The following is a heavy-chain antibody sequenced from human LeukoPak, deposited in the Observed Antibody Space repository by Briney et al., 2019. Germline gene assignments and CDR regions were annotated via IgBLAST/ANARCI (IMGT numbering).Heavy chain of an antibody. Sequence: ASVKVSCKVSGYTLTELSMHWVRQAPGQGLEWMGIINPSGGSTSYAQKFQGRVTMTRDMSTSTVYMELSSLRSEDTAVYYCARGGIAARHRSYYFDYWGQGTLVTVSS. D-gene: IGHD6-6*01. V-gene: IGHV1-46*01. J-gene: IGHJ4*02. CDR1: GYTLTELS. CDR3: ARGGIAARHRSYYFDY. CDR2: INPSGGST.